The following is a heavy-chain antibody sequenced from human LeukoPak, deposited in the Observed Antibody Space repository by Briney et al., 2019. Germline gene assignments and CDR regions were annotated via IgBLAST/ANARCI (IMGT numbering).Heavy chain of an antibody. J-gene: IGHJ4*02. D-gene: IGHD2-15*01. Sequence: PGGSLRLSCAASGFTFSSFCMTWVRQAPGKGLEWVANIKQDGTEKNYVDSVKGRFTISRDNAKNSLYLHMNSLRAEDMAVYYCARARRDCSGGSCYSYYFDFWGQGTLVTVSS. CDR2: IKQDGTEK. CDR3: ARARRDCSGGSCYSYYFDF. CDR1: GFTFSSFC. V-gene: IGHV3-7*01.